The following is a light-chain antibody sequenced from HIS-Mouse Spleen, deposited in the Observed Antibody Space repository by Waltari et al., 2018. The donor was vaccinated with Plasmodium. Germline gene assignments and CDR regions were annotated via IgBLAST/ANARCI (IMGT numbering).Light chain of an antibody. CDR3: QSADSSGTPNWV. CDR2: KDS. J-gene: IGLJ3*02. CDR1: ALPKQY. Sequence: SYELTQPPSVSVSPGQTARITCPGHALPKQYAYLYQQKPGQAPVLVIYKDSERPSGIPERFSGSSSGTTVTLTISGVQAEDEADYYCQSADSSGTPNWVFGGGTKLTVL. V-gene: IGLV3-25*03.